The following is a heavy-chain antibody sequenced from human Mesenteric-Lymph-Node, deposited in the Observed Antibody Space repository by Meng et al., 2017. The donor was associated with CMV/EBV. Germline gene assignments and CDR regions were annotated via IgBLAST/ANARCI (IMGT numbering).Heavy chain of an antibody. Sequence: ASVKVSCKASGYPFTGYYMQWVRQAPGQGLEWMGWISPNNGGTNYPQKFQGRVTVTRDTSISTAYMELSSLRSDDTAVYYCARGDPVRSFDSWGQGTLVTVSS. D-gene: IGHD4-17*01. V-gene: IGHV1-2*02. CDR3: ARGDPVRSFDS. CDR2: ISPNNGGT. J-gene: IGHJ4*02. CDR1: GYPFTGYY.